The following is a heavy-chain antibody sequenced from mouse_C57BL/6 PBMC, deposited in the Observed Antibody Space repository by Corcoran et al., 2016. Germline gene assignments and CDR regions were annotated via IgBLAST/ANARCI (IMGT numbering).Heavy chain of an antibody. D-gene: IGHD1-1*01. CDR2: ISYDGSNK. Sequence: VQLVESGGDVVQHGRSLRLYCAASGFTFSSYGMHWVRQAPGKGLEWVAVISYDGSNKYYADSVKGRFTISRDNSKNTLYLQMNSPRAEDTAVYYCAKDPPSLGSSTSYTFDPWGQGTLVTGSS. CDR1: GFTFSSYG. CDR3: AKDPPSLGSSTSYTFDP. J-gene: IGHJ4*01. V-gene: IGHV5-17*01.